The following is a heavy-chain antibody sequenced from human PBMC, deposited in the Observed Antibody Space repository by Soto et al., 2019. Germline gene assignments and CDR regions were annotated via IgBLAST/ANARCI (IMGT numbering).Heavy chain of an antibody. CDR1: CTSFAYY. CDR3: ARLYGLDAFDI. D-gene: IGHD3-16*02. CDR2: IYYSGST. V-gene: IGHV4-59*08. J-gene: IGHJ3*02. Sequence: SETLSLTCTVSCTSFAYYWGWIRQHPGKGLEWIGYIYYSGSTNYNPSLKSRVTISVDTSKNQFSLKLSSVTAADTAVYYCARLYGLDAFDIWGQGTMVT.